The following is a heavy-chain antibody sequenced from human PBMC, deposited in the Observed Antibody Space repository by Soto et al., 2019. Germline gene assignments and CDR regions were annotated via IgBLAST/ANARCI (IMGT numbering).Heavy chain of an antibody. CDR3: ARGRGGWNYGCYYVMDV. Sequence: SETLSLTCAVYGGSFSGYYWSWIRQPPGKGLEWIGEINHSGSTNYNPSLKSRVTISVDTSKNQFSPKLSSVTAADTAVYYCARGRGGWNYGCYYVMDVGGQGTTVTVSS. CDR2: INHSGST. V-gene: IGHV4-34*01. J-gene: IGHJ6*02. CDR1: GGSFSGYY. D-gene: IGHD1-7*01.